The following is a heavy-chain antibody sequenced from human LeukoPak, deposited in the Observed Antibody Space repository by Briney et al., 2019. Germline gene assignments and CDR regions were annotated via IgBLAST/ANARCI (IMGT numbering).Heavy chain of an antibody. CDR3: GAVREGSSCFDYYYYGIDV. J-gene: IGHJ6*02. D-gene: IGHD6-13*01. CDR1: GFTFTSSA. V-gene: IGHV1-58*02. Sequence: SVKVSCKASGFTFTSSAMQWVRQARGQRLEWIGWIVVGSGNTNYAQKFQERVTITRDMSTSTAYMELSSLRSEDTSVYYCGAVREGSSCFDYYYYGIDVWGQGTTVTVS. CDR2: IVVGSGNT.